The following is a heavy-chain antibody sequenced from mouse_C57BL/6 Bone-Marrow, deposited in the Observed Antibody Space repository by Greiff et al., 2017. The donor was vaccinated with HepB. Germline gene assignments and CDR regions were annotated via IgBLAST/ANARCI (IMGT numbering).Heavy chain of an antibody. D-gene: IGHD1-1*01. CDR1: GYTFTSYW. Sequence: QVQLQQPGAELVRPGSSVKLSCKASGYTFTSYWMDWVKQRPGQGLEWIGNIYPSDSETHYNQKFKDKATLTVDKSYSTAYMQLSSLTSEDSAVYYCARERLLWYFDVWGTGTTVTVSS. CDR3: ARERLLWYFDV. CDR2: IYPSDSET. J-gene: IGHJ1*03. V-gene: IGHV1-61*01.